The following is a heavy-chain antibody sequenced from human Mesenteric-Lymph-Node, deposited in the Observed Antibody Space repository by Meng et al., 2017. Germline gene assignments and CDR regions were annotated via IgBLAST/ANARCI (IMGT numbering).Heavy chain of an antibody. CDR2: ISGSGGST. J-gene: IGHJ3*02. Sequence: GSLRLSCAASGFTFSSYAMSWVRQAPGKGLEWVSAISGSGGSTYYADSVKGRFTISRDNSKNTLYLQMNSLRAEDTAVYYCAKDRSLMIDYYDSSPNGAFDIWGQGTMVTVSS. V-gene: IGHV3-23*01. D-gene: IGHD3-22*01. CDR3: AKDRSLMIDYYDSSPNGAFDI. CDR1: GFTFSSYA.